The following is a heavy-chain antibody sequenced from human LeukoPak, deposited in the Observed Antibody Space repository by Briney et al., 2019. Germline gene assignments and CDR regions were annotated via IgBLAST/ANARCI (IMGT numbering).Heavy chain of an antibody. D-gene: IGHD1-26*01. CDR1: GYTFTSYG. CDR2: ISADNGDT. CDR3: ARESHVSREDS. V-gene: IGHV1-18*01. Sequence: ASVKVSCKASGYTFTSYGISWVRQAPGQGLEWVGWISADNGDTDYAQKFQARVTMTTDTSTSTAYMELRSLRSDDTAVYYCARESHVSREDSWGQGTLVTVSS. J-gene: IGHJ4*02.